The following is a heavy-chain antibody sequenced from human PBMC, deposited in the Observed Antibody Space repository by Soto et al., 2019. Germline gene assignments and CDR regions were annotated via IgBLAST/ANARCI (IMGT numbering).Heavy chain of an antibody. Sequence: QVQLVESGGGVVQPGRSLRLSCAASGFTFSSYGMHWVRQAPGKGLEWVAVIWYDGSNKYYADSVKGRFTISRDNSKNTLYLQMNSLRAEDTAVYYCARGILYFTGWGGGMDVWGQGTTVTVSS. CDR1: GFTFSSYG. D-gene: IGHD2-8*01. V-gene: IGHV3-33*01. J-gene: IGHJ6*02. CDR2: IWYDGSNK. CDR3: ARGILYFTGWGGGMDV.